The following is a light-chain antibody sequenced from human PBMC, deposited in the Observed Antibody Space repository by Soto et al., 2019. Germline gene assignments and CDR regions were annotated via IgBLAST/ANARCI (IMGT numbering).Light chain of an antibody. CDR1: QDIRND. Sequence: AIQMTQSPSSLSASVGDRVTITCRASQDIRNDLGWYQQKPGKAPKLLIYAASSLQSGVSSRFSGSGSGRDFTLTISSLPPEDFATYYCLQVFNFPRTFAQGTKVDIK. J-gene: IGKJ1*01. CDR3: LQVFNFPRT. V-gene: IGKV1-6*02. CDR2: AAS.